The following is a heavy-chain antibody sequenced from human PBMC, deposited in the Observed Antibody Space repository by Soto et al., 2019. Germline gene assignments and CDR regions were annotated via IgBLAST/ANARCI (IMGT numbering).Heavy chain of an antibody. V-gene: IGHV1-18*01. Sequence: ASVKVSCKDSGYTFTGYGISWVRQAPGQGLEWMGWISAYNGNTNYAQKLQGRVTMTTDTSTSTAYMELRSLRSDDTAMYYCARERYADYGSGSPQGFDPWGQGTLVTVSS. J-gene: IGHJ5*02. CDR3: ARERYADYGSGSPQGFDP. CDR2: ISAYNGNT. D-gene: IGHD3-10*01. CDR1: GYTFTGYG.